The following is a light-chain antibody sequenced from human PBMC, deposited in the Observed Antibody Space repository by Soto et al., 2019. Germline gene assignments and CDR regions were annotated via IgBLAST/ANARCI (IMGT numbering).Light chain of an antibody. Sequence: DIQMPQSPPSLSAPVGDRVTITCQASHDITRYLNWYQRKPGKAPKLLIYDVSNLETGVPSRFSGSGSGTEFTFTISSLQPEDIATYYCQQYDNLPYTFGQGTRLEIK. J-gene: IGKJ2*01. CDR2: DVS. CDR1: HDITRY. V-gene: IGKV1-33*01. CDR3: QQYDNLPYT.